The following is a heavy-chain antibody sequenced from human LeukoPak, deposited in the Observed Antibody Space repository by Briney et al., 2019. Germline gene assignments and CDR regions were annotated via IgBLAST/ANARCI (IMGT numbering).Heavy chain of an antibody. CDR1: GFTFSSYA. CDR2: IYSGGST. V-gene: IGHV3-53*01. J-gene: IGHJ4*02. CDR3: LERAFH. D-gene: IGHD2/OR15-2a*01. Sequence: GGSLRLSCAASGFTFSSYAITWVRQAPGKGLEWVSVIYSGGSTYYADSVKGRFTISRDNSKNTLYLQMNSLRAEDTAVYYCLERAFHWGQGTLVTVSS.